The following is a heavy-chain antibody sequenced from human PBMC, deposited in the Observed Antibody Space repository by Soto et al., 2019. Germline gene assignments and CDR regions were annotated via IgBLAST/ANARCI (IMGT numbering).Heavy chain of an antibody. CDR2: ISGSGGST. CDR3: AKNLEDLYSSSWYYFDY. J-gene: IGHJ4*02. D-gene: IGHD6-13*01. V-gene: IGHV3-23*01. Sequence: GGSLRLSCAASGFTFSSYAMSWVRQAPGKGLEWVSAISGSGGSTYYADSVKGRFTISRDNSKNTLYLQMNSLRAEDTAVYYCAKNLEDLYSSSWYYFDYWGQGTLVTVSS. CDR1: GFTFSSYA.